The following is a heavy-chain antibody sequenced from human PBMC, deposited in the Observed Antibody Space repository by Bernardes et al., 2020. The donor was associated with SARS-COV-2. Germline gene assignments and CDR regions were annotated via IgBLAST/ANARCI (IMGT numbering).Heavy chain of an antibody. J-gene: IGHJ6*03. CDR3: ARAPYHTRRHYYYYYMDV. CDR2: IYTSGST. D-gene: IGHD2-2*01. CDR1: GGSISSYY. V-gene: IGHV4-4*07. Sequence: SETLSLTCTVSGGSISSYYWSWIRQPAGKGLEWIGRIYTSGSTNYNPSLKSRVTMSVDTSKNQFSLKLSSVTAADTAVYYCARAPYHTRRHYYYYYMDVWGKGTTVTVSS.